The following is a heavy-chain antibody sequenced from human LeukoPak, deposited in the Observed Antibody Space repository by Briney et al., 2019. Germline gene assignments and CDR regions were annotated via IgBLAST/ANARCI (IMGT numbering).Heavy chain of an antibody. V-gene: IGHV3-21*01. D-gene: IGHD1-26*01. Sequence: TGGSLRLSCAAFGFSFVNYHMTWVRQAPGKGLEWFSSISSSSRYIYYGDSVKGRFFISRDNAKNSLYLQMNSLRAEDTAVYYCARDSSSNEWELHHNWFDPWGQGTLVTVSS. J-gene: IGHJ5*02. CDR2: ISSSSRYI. CDR1: GFSFVNYH. CDR3: ARDSSSNEWELHHNWFDP.